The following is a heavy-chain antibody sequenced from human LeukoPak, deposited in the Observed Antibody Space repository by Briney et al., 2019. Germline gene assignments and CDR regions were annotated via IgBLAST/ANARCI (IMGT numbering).Heavy chain of an antibody. V-gene: IGHV1-2*02. CDR3: ARESCSSTSCYSYYYYGMDV. CDR2: INPNSGGT. CDR1: GYIFTGYY. Sequence: VASVKVSCKASGYIFTGYYMHWVRQAPGQGLEWMGWINPNSGGTNYAQKFQGRVTMTRDTSISTAYMELSRLRSDDTAVYYCARESCSSTSCYSYYYYGMDVWGQGTTVTVSS. D-gene: IGHD2-2*01. J-gene: IGHJ6*02.